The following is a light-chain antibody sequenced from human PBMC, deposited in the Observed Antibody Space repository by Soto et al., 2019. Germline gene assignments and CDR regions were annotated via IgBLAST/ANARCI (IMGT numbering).Light chain of an antibody. CDR2: TAS. V-gene: IGKV1-39*01. CDR1: QNINNF. J-gene: IGKJ2*01. CDR3: QQSFITPPT. Sequence: DIQMTQSPSSLSASVGDRVTITCRASQNINNFLNWYQQRPGKVPNLLIYTASNLRTGVPSRFGGSGSGTDFTLAISSLRPEDFATYFCQQSFITPPTFGQGTRLDI.